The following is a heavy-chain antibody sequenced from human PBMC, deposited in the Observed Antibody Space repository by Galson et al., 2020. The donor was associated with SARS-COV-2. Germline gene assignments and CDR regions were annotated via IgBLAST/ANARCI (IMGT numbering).Heavy chain of an antibody. D-gene: IGHD1-26*01. Sequence: MPSETLSLTCTVSGDSISGPSYHWNWNRQSAGKGLEWIGRIYDTGNTDYNTSLKSRAAISIDRSKNQFSLQLSSVNAADTAVYFCARARKVLLLWEMAGYFDYWGQGTLVTVSS. CDR2: IYDTGNT. V-gene: IGHV4-61*02. J-gene: IGHJ4*02. CDR3: ARARKVLLLWEMAGYFDY. CDR1: GDSISGPSYH.